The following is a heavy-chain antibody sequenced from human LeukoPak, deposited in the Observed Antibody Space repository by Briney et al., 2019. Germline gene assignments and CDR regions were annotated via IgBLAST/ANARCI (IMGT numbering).Heavy chain of an antibody. CDR2: IYYSGST. CDR1: GGSISSYY. Sequence: SETLSLTCTVSGGSISSYYWNWIRQPPGKGLEWIGYIYYSGSTNYNPSLKSRVTISVDTSKNQFSLKLSSVTAADTAVYYCARQATPSLPERDTSAYNPFDFRGQGILVTVSS. CDR3: ARQATPSLPERDTSAYNPFDF. D-gene: IGHD3-22*01. V-gene: IGHV4-59*08. J-gene: IGHJ4*02.